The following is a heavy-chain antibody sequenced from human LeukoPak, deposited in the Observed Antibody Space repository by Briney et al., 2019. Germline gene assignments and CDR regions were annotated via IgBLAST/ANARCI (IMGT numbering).Heavy chain of an antibody. V-gene: IGHV3-21*01. CDR3: ARGYSGYDYPDY. CDR2: ISSSSSYI. Sequence: GGSLRLSCAASGFTFRSYSMNWVRQAPGKGLEWVSSISSSSSYIFYADSVKGRFTISRDNAKNSLDLQMNSLRADDTAVYYCARGYSGYDYPDYWGQGTLVTVSS. D-gene: IGHD5-12*01. J-gene: IGHJ4*02. CDR1: GFTFRSYS.